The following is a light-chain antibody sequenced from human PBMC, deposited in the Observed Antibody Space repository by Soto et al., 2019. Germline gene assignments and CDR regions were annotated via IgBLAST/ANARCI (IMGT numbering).Light chain of an antibody. CDR2: GAS. V-gene: IGKV3-20*01. Sequence: EIVLTQSPGTLSLSPGERATLSCRASQSVSSSYLAWYQQKPGQAPRLLIYGASSRATGIPDRFSGSGSGTAFTLTISGLEQEDFASYSCRQYHSSRTFGQGTNVEIK. CDR3: RQYHSSRT. J-gene: IGKJ1*01. CDR1: QSVSSSY.